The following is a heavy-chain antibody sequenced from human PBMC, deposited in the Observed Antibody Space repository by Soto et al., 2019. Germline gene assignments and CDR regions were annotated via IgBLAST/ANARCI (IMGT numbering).Heavy chain of an antibody. D-gene: IGHD1-1*01. CDR1: GGTFSSYG. CDR3: ASPYRYNWNWFYLYGMDV. Sequence: SLKVSCKASGGTFSSYGLSWVRQAPGQGLEWMGGIIPIFGTANYAQKFQGRVTITADKSTSTAYMDLSSLRSEDTAVYYCASPYRYNWNWFYLYGMDVWGQGTTVTVSS. CDR2: IIPIFGTA. V-gene: IGHV1-69*06. J-gene: IGHJ6*02.